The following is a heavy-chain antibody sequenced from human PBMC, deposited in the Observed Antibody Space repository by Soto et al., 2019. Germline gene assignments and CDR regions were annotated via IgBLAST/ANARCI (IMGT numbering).Heavy chain of an antibody. J-gene: IGHJ6*02. V-gene: IGHV3-7*03. D-gene: IGHD2-21*02. CDR3: ARDHLILPAHDFFYGSDV. CDR1: GFIFSMYS. CDR2: IPQDGVDG. Sequence: HGGSLRLSCEVSGFIFSMYSMSWVRQTPGKGLEWVAKIPQDGVDGHYADAVKGRFTISRDNGKNSLYLQMNNLRAEDTAVYYCARDHLILPAHDFFYGSDVWGRGATVTVSS.